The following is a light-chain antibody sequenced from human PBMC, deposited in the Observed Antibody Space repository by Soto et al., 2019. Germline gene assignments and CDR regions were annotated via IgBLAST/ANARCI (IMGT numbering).Light chain of an antibody. CDR2: DAS. V-gene: IGKV3-15*01. Sequence: EIVMTQSPATLSVSPGEGATVSCRASQSVSSHLAWYQHKPGQAPRLLFYDASTRATGIPARFSGSGSGTEFTLTISSLQSEDFAVYYCQLYGGSHMFSFGQGTKLEIK. CDR3: QLYGGSHMFS. J-gene: IGKJ2*01. CDR1: QSVSSH.